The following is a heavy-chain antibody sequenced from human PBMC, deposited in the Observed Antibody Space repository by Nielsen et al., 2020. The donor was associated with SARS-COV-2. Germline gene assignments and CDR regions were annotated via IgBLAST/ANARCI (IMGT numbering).Heavy chain of an antibody. CDR1: GFTFSSYE. D-gene: IGHD4-23*01. J-gene: IGHJ4*02. CDR3: SSPTVAY. V-gene: IGHV3-73*01. CDR2: IRSYANEYAT. Sequence: GGSLRLSCAASGFTFSSYEMNWVRQASGKGLEWLGRIRSYANEYATAYAASVKGRFTISRDDSKNTAYLQMNSLKTEDTAVYYCSSPTVAYWGQGTLVTVSS.